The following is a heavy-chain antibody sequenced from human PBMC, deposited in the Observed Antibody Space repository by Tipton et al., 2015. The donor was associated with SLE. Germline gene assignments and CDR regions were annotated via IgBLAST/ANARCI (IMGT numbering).Heavy chain of an antibody. CDR1: GNTFTKYY. CDR3: AGVAASEVVVPTADS. V-gene: IGHV1-46*01. D-gene: IGHD2-2*01. CDR2: INPSGGNR. J-gene: IGHJ5*01. Sequence: QLVQSGAEVKKPGASVKVSCKASGNTFTKYYIHWVRQAPGQGLEWMGIINPSGGNRTYAQNFRGRLTMTRDTSTSTVYMELSSLRSEDTAVYYCAGVAASEVVVPTADSWGQGTLVTVSS.